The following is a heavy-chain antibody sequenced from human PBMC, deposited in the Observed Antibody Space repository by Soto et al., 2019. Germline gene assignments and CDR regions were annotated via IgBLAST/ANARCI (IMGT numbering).Heavy chain of an antibody. D-gene: IGHD4-17*01. Sequence: SETLSLTCTVSGGSISSGDYYWSWIRQPPGKGLEWIGYIYYSGSTYYNPSLKSRVTISVDTSKNQFSLKLSSVTAADTAVYYCAREGPNDYGNHNWFDPWGQGTLVTVSS. CDR2: IYYSGST. CDR3: AREGPNDYGNHNWFDP. J-gene: IGHJ5*02. CDR1: GGSISSGDYY. V-gene: IGHV4-30-4*01.